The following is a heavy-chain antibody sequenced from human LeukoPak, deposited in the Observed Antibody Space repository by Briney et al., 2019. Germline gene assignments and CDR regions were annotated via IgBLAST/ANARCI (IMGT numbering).Heavy chain of an antibody. Sequence: ASVKVSCKASGYSFSGYYMHWVRQAPGQGLEWVGWINPNSGGTNYAQKFQGRVTMTRDTSISTAYMELSGLRSDDTAVYYCARLEWLVRENDYWGQGTLVTVSS. D-gene: IGHD6-19*01. CDR1: GYSFSGYY. CDR3: ARLEWLVRENDY. CDR2: INPNSGGT. J-gene: IGHJ4*02. V-gene: IGHV1-2*02.